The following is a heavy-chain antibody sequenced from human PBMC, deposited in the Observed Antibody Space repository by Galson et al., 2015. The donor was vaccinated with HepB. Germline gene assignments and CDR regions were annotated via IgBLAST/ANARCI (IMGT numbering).Heavy chain of an antibody. Sequence: SVKVSCKASGYTFTSYGISWVRQAPGQGLEWMGWISAYNGNTNYAQKLQGRVTMTTDTSTSTAYMELRSLRSEDTAVYYCASKGLGEAWENAEYFQHWGQGTLVTVSS. D-gene: IGHD1-26*01. CDR3: ASKGLGEAWENAEYFQH. CDR2: ISAYNGNT. V-gene: IGHV1-18*01. CDR1: GYTFTSYG. J-gene: IGHJ1*01.